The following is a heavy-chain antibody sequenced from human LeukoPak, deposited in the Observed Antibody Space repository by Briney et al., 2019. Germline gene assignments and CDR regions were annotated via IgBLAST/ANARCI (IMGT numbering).Heavy chain of an antibody. D-gene: IGHD3-10*01. CDR3: ARDFSMVRGVTPDY. V-gene: IGHV3-33*01. CDR2: IWYDGSNK. Sequence: GRSLRLSCAASGFTFSSYGMHWVRQAPGKGLEWVAVIWYDGSNKYYADSVKGRFTISRDNSKNTLYLQMNSLRAEDTAVYYCARDFSMVRGVTPDYWGQGTLVTVSS. J-gene: IGHJ4*02. CDR1: GFTFSSYG.